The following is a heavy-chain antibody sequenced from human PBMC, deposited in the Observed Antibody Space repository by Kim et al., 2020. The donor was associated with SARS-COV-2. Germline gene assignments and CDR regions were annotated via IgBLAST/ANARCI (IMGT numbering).Heavy chain of an antibody. J-gene: IGHJ4*02. V-gene: IGHV3-30*07. Sequence: DSVKGRFTISRDNSKNTLYLQMNSLRAEDTAVYYCAREAYYYDSSGRIDYWGQGTLVTVSS. D-gene: IGHD3-22*01. CDR3: AREAYYYDSSGRIDY.